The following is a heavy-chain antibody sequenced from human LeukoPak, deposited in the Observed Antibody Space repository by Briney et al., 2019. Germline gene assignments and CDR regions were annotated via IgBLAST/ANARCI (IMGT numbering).Heavy chain of an antibody. J-gene: IGHJ4*02. CDR2: FAMIDDII. Sequence: PGGSLRLSCAGSGFTFNNYAMSWVRQAPGKGLEWVSGFAMIDDIIHYVDSVKGRFTISRDNSKNMLYLQMNSLRAEDTAVYYCAKGFHGGSFNESDYWGQGTLVTVSS. V-gene: IGHV3-23*05. CDR3: AKGFHGGSFNESDY. D-gene: IGHD1-26*01. CDR1: GFTFNNYA.